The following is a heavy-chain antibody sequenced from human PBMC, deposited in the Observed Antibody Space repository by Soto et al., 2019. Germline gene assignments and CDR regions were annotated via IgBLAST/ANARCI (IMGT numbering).Heavy chain of an antibody. D-gene: IGHD2-2*01. Sequence: WETLSLTYSVSGDSVSSGDYYWSWIRQPPGKGLEWIGHVYFSGSTNYIPSLKSRLTMSVDTAKNQFSLQLSSVTAADTAVYYCAAGSCSSSGCYWFDPWGQGTLVTVSS. V-gene: IGHV4-61*08. J-gene: IGHJ5*02. CDR3: AAGSCSSSGCYWFDP. CDR2: VYFSGST. CDR1: GDSVSSGDYY.